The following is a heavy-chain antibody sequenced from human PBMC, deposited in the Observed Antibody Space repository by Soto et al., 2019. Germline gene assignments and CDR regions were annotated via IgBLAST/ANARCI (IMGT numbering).Heavy chain of an antibody. Sequence: PGESLKISCKGSGYSFTSYWIGWVRQMPGKGLEWMGIIYPGDSDTRYSPSFQGQVAISADKSISTAYLQWSSLKASDTAMYYCASQNAPLQSSGWPSYFDYWGQGTLVTVSS. J-gene: IGHJ4*02. V-gene: IGHV5-51*01. D-gene: IGHD6-19*01. CDR3: ASQNAPLQSSGWPSYFDY. CDR1: GYSFTSYW. CDR2: IYPGDSDT.